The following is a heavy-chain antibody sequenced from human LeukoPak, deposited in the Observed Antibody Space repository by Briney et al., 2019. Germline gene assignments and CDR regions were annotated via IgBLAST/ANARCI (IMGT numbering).Heavy chain of an antibody. CDR1: GFTFSSYG. D-gene: IGHD1-26*01. CDR3: ARSWGANGFDY. CDR2: IRYDGNIK. V-gene: IGHV3-30*02. J-gene: IGHJ4*02. Sequence: AGGSLRLSCGASGFTFSSYGMLWVRQSPGKGLEWVAFIRYDGNIKFYADSMKGRFTISRDNSKNTLYLQMNSLRAEDTAVYYCARSWGANGFDYWGQGTLVTVSS.